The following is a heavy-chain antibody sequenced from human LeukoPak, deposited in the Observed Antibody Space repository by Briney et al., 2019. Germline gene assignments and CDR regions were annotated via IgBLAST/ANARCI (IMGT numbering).Heavy chain of an antibody. V-gene: IGHV3-43*02. D-gene: IGHD5-18*01. J-gene: IGHJ6*02. CDR3: AKDIVDTPMSKRDNYYYYGMDV. Sequence: GGSLRLSCAASGFTFDNYAMHWVRQAPGKGLEWVSLISGDGGSTYYADSVKGRFTISRDNSKNSLYLQMNSLRTEDTALYYCAKDIVDTPMSKRDNYYYYGMDVWGQGTTVTVSS. CDR2: ISGDGGST. CDR1: GFTFDNYA.